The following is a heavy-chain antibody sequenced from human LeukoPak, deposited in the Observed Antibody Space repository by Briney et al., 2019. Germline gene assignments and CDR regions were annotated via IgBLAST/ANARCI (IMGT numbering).Heavy chain of an antibody. D-gene: IGHD5-18*01. CDR1: GFTFSSYA. CDR2: ISSSGDT. V-gene: IGHV3-23*01. J-gene: IGHJ6*02. CDR3: ARGSVTTGPFGMDV. Sequence: GGSLRLSCAASGFTFSSYAMSWVRQAPGKGLEWVSAISSSGDTYYAGSVKGRFTISRDNSKNTLYLQMNSLRAEDTAVYYCARGSVTTGPFGMDVWGQGTTVTVSS.